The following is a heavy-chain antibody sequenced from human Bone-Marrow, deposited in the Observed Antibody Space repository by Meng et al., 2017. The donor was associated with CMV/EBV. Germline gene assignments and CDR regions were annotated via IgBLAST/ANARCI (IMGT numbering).Heavy chain of an antibody. J-gene: IGHJ4*02. D-gene: IGHD6-13*01. Sequence: ETLSLTCTVSGYSTSSGYYWGWIRQPPGKGLEWIGSIYHSGSTYYNPSLKSRVTISVDTSKNQFSLKLSSVTAADTDVYYCASCSSSWLGTFDYWGQGTLVTVSS. CDR2: IYHSGST. CDR3: ASCSSSWLGTFDY. CDR1: GYSTSSGYY. V-gene: IGHV4-38-2*02.